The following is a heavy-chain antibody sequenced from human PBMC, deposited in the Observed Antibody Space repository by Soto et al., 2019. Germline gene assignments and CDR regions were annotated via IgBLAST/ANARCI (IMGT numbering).Heavy chain of an antibody. CDR1: GYTFTSYG. J-gene: IGHJ3*02. V-gene: IGHV1-18*01. CDR2: ISAYNGNT. CDR3: AGRRAAAGTGAFDI. Sequence: ASVKVSCKASGYTFTSYGISWVRQAPGQGREWMGWISAYNGNTNYAQKLQGRVTMTTDTSTSTAYMELRSLRSDDTAVYYCAGRRAAAGTGAFDIWGQGTMVT. D-gene: IGHD6-13*01.